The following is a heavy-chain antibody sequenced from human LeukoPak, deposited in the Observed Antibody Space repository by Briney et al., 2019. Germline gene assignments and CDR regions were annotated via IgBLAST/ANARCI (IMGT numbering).Heavy chain of an antibody. CDR1: GGTFSSYA. D-gene: IGHD3-10*01. Sequence: SVKVSCKASGGTFSSYAISWVRQAPGQGLEWMGGIIPIFGTANYAQKFQGRVTITADKSTSTAYMELSSLRSEDTAVYYCARAITMVRGVIINPSYYYYYYMDVWGKGTTVTVSS. CDR3: ARAITMVRGVIINPSYYYYYYMDV. J-gene: IGHJ6*03. CDR2: IIPIFGTA. V-gene: IGHV1-69*06.